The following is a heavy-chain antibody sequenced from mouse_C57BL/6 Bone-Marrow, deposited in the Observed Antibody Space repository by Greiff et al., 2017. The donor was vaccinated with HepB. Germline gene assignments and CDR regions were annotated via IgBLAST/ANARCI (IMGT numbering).Heavy chain of an antibody. D-gene: IGHD2-2*01. J-gene: IGHJ2*01. CDR2: IDPSDSYT. V-gene: IGHV1-69*01. CDR3: ARWLGYFDY. Sequence: QVQLQPGAELVMPGASVKLSCKASGYTFTSYWMHWVKQRPGQGLEWIGEIDPSDSYTNYNQKFKGKSTLTVDKSSSTAYMQLSSLTSEDSAVYYCARWLGYFDYWGQGTTLTVSS. CDR1: GYTFTSYW.